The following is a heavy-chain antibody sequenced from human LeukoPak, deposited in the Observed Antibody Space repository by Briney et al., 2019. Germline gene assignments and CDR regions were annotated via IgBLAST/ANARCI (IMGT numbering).Heavy chain of an antibody. J-gene: IGHJ4*02. CDR1: GFTFGSYW. Sequence: PGGSLRLSCAASGFTFGSYWMHWVRQVPGKGLVWVSRINIDGSDTSYADSVKGRFTISRDNAKNTLYLQMNSLRAEDTAVYYCARSDILPDYWGEGTLVTVSS. D-gene: IGHD3-9*01. V-gene: IGHV3-74*01. CDR2: INIDGSDT. CDR3: ARSDILPDY.